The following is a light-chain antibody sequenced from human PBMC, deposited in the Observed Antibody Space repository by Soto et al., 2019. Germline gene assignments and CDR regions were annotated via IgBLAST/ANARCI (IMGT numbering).Light chain of an antibody. CDR1: SSDLGTYNL. CDR2: EVR. V-gene: IGLV2-14*02. Sequence: QSALTQPASVSGAPGQSITISCIGRSSDLGTYNLVSWYQQHPGRAPQLIIYEVRNRPSGISFRFSGSKSGNTASLTISGLQAEDEADYYCSSYTSKSSLIFGGGTKVTVL. J-gene: IGLJ2*01. CDR3: SSYTSKSSLI.